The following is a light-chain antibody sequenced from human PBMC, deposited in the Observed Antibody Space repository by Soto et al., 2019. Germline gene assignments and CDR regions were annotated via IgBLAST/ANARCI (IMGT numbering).Light chain of an antibody. V-gene: IGLV2-23*01. Sequence: SVLAQPASVSGSLGQSITISCTGTISDVGRFDVVSWFQQHPGQVPKLIIYEGSRRPSGVSSRFSGSKSGNTASLTISGLQAEVYSYYYCCAYVGARPYVFATGTK. CDR2: EGS. CDR3: CAYVGARPYV. J-gene: IGLJ1*01. CDR1: ISDVGRFDV.